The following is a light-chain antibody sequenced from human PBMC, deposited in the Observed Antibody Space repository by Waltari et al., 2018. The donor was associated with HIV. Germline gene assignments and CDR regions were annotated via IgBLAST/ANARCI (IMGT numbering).Light chain of an antibody. CDR2: GAS. CDR3: QQYNIWPLT. J-gene: IGKJ4*01. V-gene: IGKV3-15*01. Sequence: EIVMTQSPATLSVSPGERATLSCRASQLVSSPFAWYQYRPGQAPRLLIYGASTRATGIPARFTGSGSGTAFTLTISRLQSEDFALYYCQQYNIWPLTFGRGTKVELK. CDR1: QLVSSP.